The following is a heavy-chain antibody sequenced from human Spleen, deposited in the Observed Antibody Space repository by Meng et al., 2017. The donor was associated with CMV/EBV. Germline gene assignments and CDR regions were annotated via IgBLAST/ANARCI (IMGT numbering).Heavy chain of an antibody. CDR2: IYYSGST. CDR1: GGSISSYY. CDR3: ARDLDPMVRENWFDP. D-gene: IGHD3-10*01. V-gene: IGHV4-59*12. J-gene: IGHJ5*02. Sequence: SETLSLTCTVSGGSISSYYWSWIRQPPGKGLEWIGYIYYSGSTNNNPSLKSRVTISVDTSKNQFSLKLSSVTAADTAVYYCARDLDPMVRENWFDPWGQGTLVTVSS.